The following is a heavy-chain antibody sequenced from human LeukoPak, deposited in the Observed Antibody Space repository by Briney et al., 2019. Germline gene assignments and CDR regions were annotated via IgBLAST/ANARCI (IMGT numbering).Heavy chain of an antibody. J-gene: IGHJ4*01. CDR2: ISGSGGST. CDR1: GFTFSSYA. D-gene: IGHD5-12*01. CDR3: AKDWRYIGYDYYFDY. Sequence: GGSLRLSCAVSGFTFSSYAMSWVRQAPGTGLEWVSSISGSGGSTYYADSVKGRFTISRDKSKNTLYLQMNSLRAEDTAVYYCAKDWRYIGYDYYFDYWGQGTLVTVSS. V-gene: IGHV3-23*01.